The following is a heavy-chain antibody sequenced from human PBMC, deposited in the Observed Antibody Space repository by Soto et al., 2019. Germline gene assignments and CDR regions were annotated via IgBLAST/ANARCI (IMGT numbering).Heavy chain of an antibody. J-gene: IGHJ5*02. V-gene: IGHV3-15*01. CDR2: IKSKTDGGTT. CDR3: TKDTTVTTADKRFDP. Sequence: GGSLRLSCVASGFTFSNAWMSWVRQAPGKGLEWVGRIKSKTDGGTTDYAAPVKGRFTISRDDSKNTLYLQMNSLKTEDTAVYYCTKDTTVTTADKRFDPWGQGTLVTVSS. CDR1: GFTFSNAW. D-gene: IGHD4-17*01.